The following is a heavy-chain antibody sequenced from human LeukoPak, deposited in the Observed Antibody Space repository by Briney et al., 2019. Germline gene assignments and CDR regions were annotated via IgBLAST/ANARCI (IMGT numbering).Heavy chain of an antibody. J-gene: IGHJ6*03. Sequence: GGSLRLSCAASGFTFSSYEMNWVRQAPGKGLEWVSYISSSGSSIYYADSVKGRFTISRDNAKNSLYLQMNSLRAEDTAVFYCARAALGYCSGCSCYSGYYMDVWGKGTTVTVSS. CDR1: GFTFSSYE. CDR3: ARAALGYCSGCSCYSGYYMDV. D-gene: IGHD2-15*01. V-gene: IGHV3-48*03. CDR2: ISSSGSSI.